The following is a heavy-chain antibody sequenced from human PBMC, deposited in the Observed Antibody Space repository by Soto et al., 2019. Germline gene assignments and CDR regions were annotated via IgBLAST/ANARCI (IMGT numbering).Heavy chain of an antibody. Sequence: QVQLVESGGGLVKPGGSLRLSCAASGFTFSDYYMSWIRQAPGKGLEWVSYISSSGSTIYYADSVKGRFTISRDNAKNSLYLQMNSLRAEDTAAYYCARGHSTYYDFWSGYYTSGVGYWGQGTLATVSS. D-gene: IGHD3-3*01. CDR1: GFTFSDYY. V-gene: IGHV3-11*01. CDR3: ARGHSTYYDFWSGYYTSGVGY. J-gene: IGHJ4*02. CDR2: ISSSGSTI.